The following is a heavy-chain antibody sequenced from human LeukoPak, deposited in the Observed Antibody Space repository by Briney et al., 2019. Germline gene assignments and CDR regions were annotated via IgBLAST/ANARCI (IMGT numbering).Heavy chain of an antibody. CDR3: ARDPGGTWGFDY. D-gene: IGHD7-27*01. J-gene: IGHJ4*02. CDR1: GYTFTSHG. Sequence: GASVKVSCKASGYTFTSHGLSWARQAPGQGLERMGWISIYSGNTNYAQKLQDRISMTTDTSTNTAYMELRSLKSDDTAVYYCARDPGGTWGFDYWGQGALVTVSS. V-gene: IGHV1-18*01. CDR2: ISIYSGNT.